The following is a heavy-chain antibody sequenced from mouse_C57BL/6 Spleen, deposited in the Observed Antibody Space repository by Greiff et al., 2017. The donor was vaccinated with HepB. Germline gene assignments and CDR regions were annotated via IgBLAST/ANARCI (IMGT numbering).Heavy chain of an antibody. J-gene: IGHJ3*01. V-gene: IGHV1-42*01. CDR1: GYSFTGYY. CDR2: INPSTGGT. Sequence: VQLKQSGPELVKPGASVKISCKASGYSFTGYYMNWVKQSPEKSLEWIGEINPSTGGTTYNQKFKAKATLTVDKSSSTAYMQLKSLTSEDSAVYYCARRGWFAYWGQGTLVTVSA. CDR3: ARRGWFAY.